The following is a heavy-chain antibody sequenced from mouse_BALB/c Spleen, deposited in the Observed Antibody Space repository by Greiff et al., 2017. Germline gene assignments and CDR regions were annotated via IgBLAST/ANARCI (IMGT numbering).Heavy chain of an antibody. V-gene: IGHV5-17*02. CDR3: ARAGEYDY. Sequence: EVQGVESGGGLVKPGGSLKLSCAASGFTFSSFGMHWVRQAPEKGLEWVAYISSGSSTIYYADTVKGRFTISRDNPKNTLFLQMTSLRSEDTAMYYCARAGEYDYWGQGTTLTVSS. J-gene: IGHJ2*01. CDR2: ISSGSSTI. CDR1: GFTFSSFG. D-gene: IGHD5-1*01.